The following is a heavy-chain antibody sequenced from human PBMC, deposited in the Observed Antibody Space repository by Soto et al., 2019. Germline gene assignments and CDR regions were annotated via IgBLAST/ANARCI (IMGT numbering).Heavy chain of an antibody. V-gene: IGHV3-33*01. CDR3: ARDRQWLIAHLGAFDI. CDR1: GFTFSSYG. CDR2: IWYDGSNK. D-gene: IGHD6-19*01. J-gene: IGHJ3*02. Sequence: PGGSLRLSCAASGFTFSSYGMHWVRQAPGKGLEWVAVIWYDGSNKYYADSVKGRFTISRDNSKNTLYLQMNSLRAEDTAVYYCARDRQWLIAHLGAFDIWGQGTMVTVSS.